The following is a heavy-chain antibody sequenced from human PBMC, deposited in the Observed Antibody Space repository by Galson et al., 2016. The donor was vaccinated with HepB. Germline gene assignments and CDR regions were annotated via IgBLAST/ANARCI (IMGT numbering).Heavy chain of an antibody. CDR1: GFRFSSYV. V-gene: IGHV3-30*04. D-gene: IGHD3-10*01. Sequence: SLRLSCAASGFRFSSYVLHWVRQAPGKGLEWVAMISYDGSGKHYAESVKGRFTISRDQPKNTLYLQMNTLRAEDTAVYYCGRDYYGSGSFYTGIEYWGQGTLVTVSS. CDR3: GRDYYGSGSFYTGIEY. CDR2: ISYDGSGK. J-gene: IGHJ4*02.